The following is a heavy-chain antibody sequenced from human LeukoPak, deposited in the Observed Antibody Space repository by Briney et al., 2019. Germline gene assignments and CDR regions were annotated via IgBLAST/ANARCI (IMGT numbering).Heavy chain of an antibody. D-gene: IGHD6-19*01. J-gene: IGHJ6*03. V-gene: IGHV1-18*01. CDR2: ISAYNGNT. CDR1: GYTFTSYG. CDR3: ARVHLVADTPNMDV. Sequence: WASVKVSCKASGYTFTSYGINWVRQAPGQGLEWMGWISAYNGNTNYAQKFQGRVTMTTDTSTSTAYMDLRSLTSDDTALYYCARVHLVADTPNMDVWGKGTTVTISS.